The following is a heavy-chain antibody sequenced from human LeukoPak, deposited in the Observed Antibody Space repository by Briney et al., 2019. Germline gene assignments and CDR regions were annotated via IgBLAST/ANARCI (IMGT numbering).Heavy chain of an antibody. CDR1: GFTFDDYG. Sequence: PGGSLRLSCAASGFTFDDYGMSWVRQAPGKGLEWVSAISGSGGSTYYADSVKGRFTISRDNSKNTLYLQMNSLRAEDTAVYYCAKDLSPGTYDYWGQGTLVTVSS. J-gene: IGHJ4*02. CDR3: AKDLSPGTYDY. CDR2: ISGSGGST. V-gene: IGHV3-23*01. D-gene: IGHD1-1*01.